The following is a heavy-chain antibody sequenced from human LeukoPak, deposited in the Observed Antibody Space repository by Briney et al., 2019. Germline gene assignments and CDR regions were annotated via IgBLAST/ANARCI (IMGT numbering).Heavy chain of an antibody. J-gene: IGHJ4*02. CDR3: ARVGTNLDY. Sequence: PRRSLRLSCAASGFTFSSYAMHWVRQAPGKGLEWVAVISYDGSNKYYADSVKGRFTISRDNSKNTLYLQMNSLRAEDTAVYYCARVGTNLDYWGQGTLVTVSS. V-gene: IGHV3-30*04. CDR2: ISYDGSNK. CDR1: GFTFSSYA. D-gene: IGHD2-8*01.